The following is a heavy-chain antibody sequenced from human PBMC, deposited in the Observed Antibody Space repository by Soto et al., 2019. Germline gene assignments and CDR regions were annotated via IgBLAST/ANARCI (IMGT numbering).Heavy chain of an antibody. CDR2: IIPIFGTA. Sequence: GASVKVSCKASGGTFSSYAISWVRQAPGQGLEWMGGIIPIFGTANYAQKFQGRVTITADESTSTAYMELGSLRSEDTAVYYCARGYSSDSGTLGGFYGMDVWGQGTTVTVSS. V-gene: IGHV1-69*13. J-gene: IGHJ6*02. D-gene: IGHD6-25*01. CDR3: ARGYSSDSGTLGGFYGMDV. CDR1: GGTFSSYA.